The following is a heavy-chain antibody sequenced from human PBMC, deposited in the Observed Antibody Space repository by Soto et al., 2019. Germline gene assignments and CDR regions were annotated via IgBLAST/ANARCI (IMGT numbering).Heavy chain of an antibody. CDR3: AKDNMVVAAAGTRYYYGMDV. CDR2: ISGSGGST. J-gene: IGHJ6*02. V-gene: IGHV3-23*01. CDR1: GFTFSSYA. D-gene: IGHD6-13*01. Sequence: PGGSLRLSCAASGFTFSSYAMSWVRQAPGKGLEWVSAISGSGGSTYYADSVKGRFTISRDNSKNTLYLQMNSLRAEDTAVYYCAKDNMVVAAAGTRYYYGMDVWGQGTTVTVSS.